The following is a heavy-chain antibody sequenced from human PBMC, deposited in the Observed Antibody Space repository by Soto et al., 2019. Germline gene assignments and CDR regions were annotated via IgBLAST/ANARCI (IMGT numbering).Heavy chain of an antibody. V-gene: IGHV1-69*01. J-gene: IGHJ4*02. D-gene: IGHD3-22*01. CDR2: INPIFGTA. CDR1: GGTFSRHA. Sequence: QVQMVESGAEVRKPGSSEKVSCKASGGTFSRHAISWVRQAPGQGLEWMGGINPIFGTANHAQKFQGRVTIIADESTNTVYMELSSLRSEDTAMYYCARGWGYDSNDYYYAYWGQGTLVIVSS. CDR3: ARGWGYDSNDYYYAY.